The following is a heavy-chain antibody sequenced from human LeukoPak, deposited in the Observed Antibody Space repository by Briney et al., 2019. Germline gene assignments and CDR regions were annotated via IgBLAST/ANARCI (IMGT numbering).Heavy chain of an antibody. J-gene: IGHJ4*02. CDR1: GFTFSSYG. CDR2: ISYDGSNK. D-gene: IGHD6-19*01. CDR3: ASGQHWLAFDY. V-gene: IGHV3-30*03. Sequence: PGGSLRLSCAASGFTFSSYGIHWVRQAPGKGLEWVAVISYDGSNKYYADSVKGRFTISRDNSKNTLSLQMNSLTVEDTAVYYCASGQHWLAFDYWGQGALVTVSS.